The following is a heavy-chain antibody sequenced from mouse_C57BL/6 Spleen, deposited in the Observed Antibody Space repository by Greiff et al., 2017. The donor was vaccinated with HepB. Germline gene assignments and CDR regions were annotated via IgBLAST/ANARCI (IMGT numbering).Heavy chain of an antibody. CDR2: IYPRSGNT. V-gene: IGHV1-81*01. J-gene: IGHJ3*01. D-gene: IGHD2-3*01. CDR3: ARSGGYFAWFAY. CDR1: GYTFTSYG. Sequence: VKLQESGAELARPGASVKLSCKASGYTFTSYGISWVKQRTGQGLEWIGEIYPRSGNTYYNEKFKGKATLTADKSSSTAYMELRSLTSEDSAVYFCARSGGYFAWFAYWGQGTLVTVSA.